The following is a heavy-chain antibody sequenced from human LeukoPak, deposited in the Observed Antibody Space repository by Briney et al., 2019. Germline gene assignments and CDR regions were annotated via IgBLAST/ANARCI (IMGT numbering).Heavy chain of an antibody. J-gene: IGHJ6*03. Sequence: ASVKVSCKASGYTFTGYYMHWVRQAPGQGLEWMGWINPNSGGTNYAQKFQGRVTMTRDMSTSTVYMELSSLRSEDTAVYYCARGNLIYCGGDCYRHYYYYMDVWGKGTTVTVSS. D-gene: IGHD2-21*02. CDR3: ARGNLIYCGGDCYRHYYYYMDV. CDR1: GYTFTGYY. V-gene: IGHV1-2*02. CDR2: INPNSGGT.